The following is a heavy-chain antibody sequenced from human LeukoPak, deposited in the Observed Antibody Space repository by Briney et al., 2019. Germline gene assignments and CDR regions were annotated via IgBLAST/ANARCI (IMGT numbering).Heavy chain of an antibody. V-gene: IGHV4-59*01. Sequence: SETLSLTCTVSGGSISNYYWSWIRQPPGKGLEWIGYIYYSGSTNYNPSLKSRVTISVDRSKNQFSLKLKSVTAADTAVYYCARSTGWYAFTWGQGTLVTVSS. D-gene: IGHD6-19*01. J-gene: IGHJ4*02. CDR2: IYYSGST. CDR1: GGSISNYY. CDR3: ARSTGWYAFT.